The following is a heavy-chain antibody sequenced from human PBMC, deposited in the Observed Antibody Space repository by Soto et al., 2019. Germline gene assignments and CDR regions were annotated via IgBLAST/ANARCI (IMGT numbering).Heavy chain of an antibody. CDR3: AGELHDYDDVWGSSVASMDV. CDR1: GGSISSGDYY. J-gene: IGHJ6*02. CDR2: IYYSGRT. D-gene: IGHD3-16*01. Sequence: QVQLQESGPGLVKPSQTLSLTCTVSGGSISSGDYYWSWIRQPPGKGMEWIGYIYYSGRTYYNPSLKSRVTLPVDTRKNKCSLKLSSVTAAETAVYYCAGELHDYDDVWGSSVASMDVWGQGTTVTVSS. V-gene: IGHV4-30-4*01.